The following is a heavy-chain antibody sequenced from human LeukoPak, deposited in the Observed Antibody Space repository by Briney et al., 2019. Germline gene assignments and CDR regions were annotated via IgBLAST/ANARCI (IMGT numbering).Heavy chain of an antibody. CDR1: GYSINSAFY. V-gene: IGHV4-38-2*02. CDR3: ARAWELPGGWFDP. CDR2: VFHRGTT. J-gene: IGHJ5*02. D-gene: IGHD1-26*01. Sequence: SETLSLTCTVTGYSINSAFYWGWIRVPPGKGLEWIGSVFHRGTTYYNSSLKSRVNISIDTSKNQFSLKLNSLTAADTAVYYCARAWELPGGWFDPWGQGTLVTVSS.